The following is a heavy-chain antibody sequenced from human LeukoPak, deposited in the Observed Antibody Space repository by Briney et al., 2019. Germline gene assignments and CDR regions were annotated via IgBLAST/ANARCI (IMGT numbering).Heavy chain of an antibody. D-gene: IGHD4-11*01. CDR1: GFTFSSYG. J-gene: IGHJ6*02. Sequence: PGGSLRLSCAASGFTFSSYGMHWVRQAPGKGLEWVAVISYDGSNKYYADSVKGRFTISRDNSKNTLYLQMNSLRAEDTAVYYCAKDDYSNYDDYYYGMDVWGQGTTVTVSS. V-gene: IGHV3-30*18. CDR2: ISYDGSNK. CDR3: AKDDYSNYDDYYYGMDV.